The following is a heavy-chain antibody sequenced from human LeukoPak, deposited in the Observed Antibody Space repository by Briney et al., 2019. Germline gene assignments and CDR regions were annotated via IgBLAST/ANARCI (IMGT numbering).Heavy chain of an antibody. J-gene: IGHJ4*02. CDR1: GFTFSSYA. D-gene: IGHD3-10*01. V-gene: IGHV3-23*01. CDR3: AKDGGGSGSSPHFDY. Sequence: GGSLRLSCAASGFTFSSYAMSWVRQAPGKGLEWVSAISGSGGSTYYADSVKGRFTISRDNSKNTLYLQMNSLRAEDTAVYYCAKDGGGSGSSPHFDYWGQGTLVTVSS. CDR2: ISGSGGST.